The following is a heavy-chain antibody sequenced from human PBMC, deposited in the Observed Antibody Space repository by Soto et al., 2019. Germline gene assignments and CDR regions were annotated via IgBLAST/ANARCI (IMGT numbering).Heavy chain of an antibody. CDR1: GGPSRGTT. CDR3: AREWYYYEYYGMDV. J-gene: IGHJ6*02. CDR2: INHSGST. V-gene: IGHV4-34*01. Sequence: SETLSLTCAVYGGPSRGTTWSWIRRPPGKGLEWIGEINHSGSTNYNPSLKSRVTISVDTSKNQFSLKLSSVTAADTAVYYCAREWYYYEYYGMDVWGQGTTVTVSS. D-gene: IGHD2-8*01.